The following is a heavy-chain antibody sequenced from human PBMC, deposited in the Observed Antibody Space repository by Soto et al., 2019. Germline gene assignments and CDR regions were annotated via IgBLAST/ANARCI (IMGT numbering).Heavy chain of an antibody. J-gene: IGHJ5*02. D-gene: IGHD6-19*01. Sequence: GGSLRLSCAASGFTVSSNYMSWVRQAPGKGLEWVSSISSSSTYIYYADSVKGRFTISRDNAKNSLYLQMNSLRAEDTAVYYCARTYSSGWYEGWFDPWGQGTLVTVSS. CDR2: ISSSSTYI. V-gene: IGHV3-21*01. CDR1: GFTVSSNY. CDR3: ARTYSSGWYEGWFDP.